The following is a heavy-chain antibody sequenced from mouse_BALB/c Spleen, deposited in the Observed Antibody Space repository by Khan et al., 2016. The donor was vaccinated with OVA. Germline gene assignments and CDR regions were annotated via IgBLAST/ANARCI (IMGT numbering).Heavy chain of an antibody. CDR2: ISSYHGDA. J-gene: IGHJ3*01. V-gene: IGHV1S137*01. CDR1: GYTFTDYG. Sequence: QVQLQQSGAELVRPGVSVKISCKGSGYTFTDYGIHWVKQSHAKSLEWIGVISSYHGDATYNQRFKGKATMTVDKSSSTASMELARLTSEDSAIYYCASDTSGEEFAYWGQGTLVTVSA. D-gene: IGHD3-2*01. CDR3: ASDTSGEEFAY.